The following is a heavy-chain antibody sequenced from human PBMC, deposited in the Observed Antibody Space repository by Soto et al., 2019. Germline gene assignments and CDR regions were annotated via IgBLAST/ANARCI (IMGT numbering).Heavy chain of an antibody. J-gene: IGHJ3*02. D-gene: IGHD3-3*01. CDR2: FDPEDGET. Sequence: ASVKVSCKVSGYTLTELSMHWVRQAPGKGLEWMGGFDPEDGETIYAQKFQGRVTMTEDTSTDTAYMELSSLRSEDTAEYYCATEKDYDSTFDIWGQGTMVTVSS. CDR1: GYTLTELS. CDR3: ATEKDYDSTFDI. V-gene: IGHV1-24*01.